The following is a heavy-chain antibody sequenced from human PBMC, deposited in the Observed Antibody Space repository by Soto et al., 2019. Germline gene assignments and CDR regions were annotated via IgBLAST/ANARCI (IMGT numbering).Heavy chain of an antibody. CDR1: GGSLSSTSYY. V-gene: IGHV4-39*01. CDR3: ARQVVDGTVAGSGSFDY. CDR2: FYYSGST. D-gene: IGHD3-10*01. J-gene: IGHJ4*02. Sequence: QLQLQESGPGLVKPSETLSLTCTVSGGSLSSTSYYWVWIRQPPGKGLEWIGSFYYSGSTYYNPSLKRRASISVDTSENQFSLKLSSVTATDTAVYYCARQVVDGTVAGSGSFDYWGQGTLVTVSS.